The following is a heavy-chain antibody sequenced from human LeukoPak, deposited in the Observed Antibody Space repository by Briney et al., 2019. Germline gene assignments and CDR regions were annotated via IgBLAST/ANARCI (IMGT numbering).Heavy chain of an antibody. CDR1: GFTFSSYG. D-gene: IGHD6-19*01. J-gene: IGHJ3*02. CDR3: ARPSSGWYFNAFDI. V-gene: IGHV3-23*01. CDR2: ISGSGGST. Sequence: GGSLRLSCAASGFTFSSYGMSWVRQAPGKGLEWVSAISGSGGSTYYADSVKGRFTISRDNSKNTLYLQMNSLRAEDTAVYYCARPSSGWYFNAFDIWGQGTMVTVSS.